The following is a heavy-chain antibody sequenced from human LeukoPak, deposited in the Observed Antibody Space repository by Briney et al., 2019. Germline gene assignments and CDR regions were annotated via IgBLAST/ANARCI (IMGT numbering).Heavy chain of an antibody. D-gene: IGHD3-22*01. CDR2: INPSGGST. CDR1: GYTFTSYY. Sequence: GASVKVSCKASGYTFTSYYMHWVRQAPGQGLEWMGIINPSGGSTSYAQKFQGRVTMTRDTSTSTVYMELSSLRSEDTAVYYCARDPPDEGIYYDPFDYWGQGTLVTVSS. J-gene: IGHJ4*02. V-gene: IGHV1-46*01. CDR3: ARDPPDEGIYYDPFDY.